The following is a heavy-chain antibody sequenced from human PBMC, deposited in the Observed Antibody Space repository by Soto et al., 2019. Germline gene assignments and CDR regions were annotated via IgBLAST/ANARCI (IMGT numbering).Heavy chain of an antibody. J-gene: IGHJ4*02. Sequence: QVQLQESGPGRVKPSGTLSLTCAVSGGSISSSNWWCWVRQTPGKGRQWIGEMYHSGSTNYNPSLNIPVTISVDKSKNHFPLKLCTVTSVYTAVYYCSRGGIVVVPAAAVWCQVTLVTLSS. D-gene: IGHD2-2*01. CDR2: MYHSGST. CDR1: GGSISSSNW. V-gene: IGHV4-4*02. CDR3: SRGGIVVVPAAAV.